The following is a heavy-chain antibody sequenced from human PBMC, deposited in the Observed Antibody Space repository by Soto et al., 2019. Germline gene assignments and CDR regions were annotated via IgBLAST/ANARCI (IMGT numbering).Heavy chain of an antibody. V-gene: IGHV3-33*05. D-gene: IGHD3-16*01. CDR3: ARDGGDFDY. Sequence: QVQLVESGGGVVQPGRSLRLSCATSGFIFSSYGMHWLRQAPGKGLEWLAIISHDGNKKYYADSVKGRFTISRDNSKNTVYLQMDSLRVEDTAVYYCARDGGDFDYWGQGTLVTVSS. CDR2: ISHDGNKK. CDR1: GFIFSSYG. J-gene: IGHJ4*02.